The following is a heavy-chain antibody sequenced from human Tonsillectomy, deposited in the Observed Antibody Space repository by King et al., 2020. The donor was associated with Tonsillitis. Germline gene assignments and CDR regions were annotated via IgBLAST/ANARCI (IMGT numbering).Heavy chain of an antibody. Sequence: QLVQSGAEVKKPGESLKISCKGSGYSFTSYWIGWVRQMPGKGLEWWGIIYPGDADTSYSPSFQGPVTFSADKSVSTAYLQWSSLKASDTAMYYCARPAGYCSSTSAGCYFEYWGQGTLVTVSS. D-gene: IGHD2-2*01. J-gene: IGHJ4*02. CDR2: IYPGDADT. V-gene: IGHV5-51*01. CDR1: GYSFTSYW. CDR3: ARPAGYCSSTSAGCYFEY.